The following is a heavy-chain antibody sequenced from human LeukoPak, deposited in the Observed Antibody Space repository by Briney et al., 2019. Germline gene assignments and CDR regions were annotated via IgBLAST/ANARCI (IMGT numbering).Heavy chain of an antibody. Sequence: GGSLRLSCAASGFTFTGHNMNWVRQAPGKGLEWVSFVSISSGTIYYADSVKGRFSISRDNAKSSLDLQMNSLRAEDTAVYYCTKDPNGDYVGAFDFWGQGTMVTVSS. V-gene: IGHV3-48*04. CDR1: GFTFTGHN. D-gene: IGHD4-17*01. CDR3: TKDPNGDYVGAFDF. CDR2: VSISSGTI. J-gene: IGHJ3*01.